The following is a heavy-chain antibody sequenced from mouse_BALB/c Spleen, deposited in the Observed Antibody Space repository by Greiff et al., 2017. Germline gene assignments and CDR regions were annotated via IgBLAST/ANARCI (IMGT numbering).Heavy chain of an antibody. D-gene: IGHD6-2*01. CDR2: ISRGGDNT. Sequence: LVESGGGLVKPGGSLKLSCAAFGFAFSSYDLSWVRQTPEKRLEWVAYISRGGDNTYYPDTVKGRFTISRDNVKNTLYLQLSSLKSEDTAMYYCSRHISAYRGFAYWGQGTLVTVSA. CDR3: SRHISAYRGFAY. J-gene: IGHJ3*01. CDR1: GFAFSSYD. V-gene: IGHV5-12-1*01.